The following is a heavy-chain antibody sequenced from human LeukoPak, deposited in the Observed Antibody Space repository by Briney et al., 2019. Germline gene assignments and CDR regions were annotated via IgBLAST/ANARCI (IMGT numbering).Heavy chain of an antibody. Sequence: SETLSLTCTVSGGSISSYYWTWIRQPPGKGLEWIGYIYYSGSTYYNPSLKSRVTISVDTSKNQFSLKLSSVTAADTAVYYCASKDPIAAAGTQFDYWGQGTLVTVSS. J-gene: IGHJ4*02. V-gene: IGHV4-59*12. CDR3: ASKDPIAAAGTQFDY. CDR2: IYYSGST. D-gene: IGHD6-13*01. CDR1: GGSISSYY.